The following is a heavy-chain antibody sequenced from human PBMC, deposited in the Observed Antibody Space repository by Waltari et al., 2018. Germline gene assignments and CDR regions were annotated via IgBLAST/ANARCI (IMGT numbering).Heavy chain of an antibody. CDR1: GDSVSSGPYF. Sequence: QLQLQESGPRLVKPAETLSLTCTVSGDSVSSGPYFWAWIRQPPGKGLEWLGSMFYSGTTYHNSSLKRRVTISVDTSKNQVSLQLKSVTAADTAVYFCARDRRGTIKSFDPWGRGTLVTVSS. CDR2: MFYSGTT. CDR3: ARDRRGTIKSFDP. D-gene: IGHD1-26*01. V-gene: IGHV4-39*07. J-gene: IGHJ5*02.